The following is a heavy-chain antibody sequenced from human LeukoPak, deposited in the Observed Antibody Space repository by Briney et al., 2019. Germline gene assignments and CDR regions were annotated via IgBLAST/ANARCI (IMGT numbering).Heavy chain of an antibody. CDR1: GFSFSSFA. D-gene: IGHD2-2*01. V-gene: IGHV3-23*01. CDR3: ARDTRWGGEDFDY. CDR2: ANGGGDVT. J-gene: IGHJ4*02. Sequence: PGGSLRLSCAASGFSFSSFAMSWVRQTPGKGLEWVSHANGGGDVTHYVDSVKGRFTISRDNAKNSLYLQMNSLRAEDTAVYYCARDTRWGGEDFDYWGQGTLVTVSS.